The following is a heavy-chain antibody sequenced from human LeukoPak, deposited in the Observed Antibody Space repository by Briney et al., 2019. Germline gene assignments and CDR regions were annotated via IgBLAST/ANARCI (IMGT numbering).Heavy chain of an antibody. V-gene: IGHV3-48*01. CDR1: GFTFSSCS. D-gene: IGHD4-17*01. CDR2: ISSSSSTI. J-gene: IGHJ6*02. CDR3: ARGGGSVTRKDYYYGMDV. Sequence: GGSLRLSCAASGFTFSSCSMNWVRQAPGKGPEWVSYISSSSSTIYYADSVKGRFTISRDNAKNSLYLQMNSLRAEDTAVYYCARGGGSVTRKDYYYGMDVWGQGTTVTVSS.